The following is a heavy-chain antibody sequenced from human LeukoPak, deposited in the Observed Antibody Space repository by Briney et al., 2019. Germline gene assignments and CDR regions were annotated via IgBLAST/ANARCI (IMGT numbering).Heavy chain of an antibody. V-gene: IGHV4-39*01. CDR1: GGSISSNSYY. J-gene: IGHJ4*02. Sequence: PSETLSLTCTVSGGSISSNSYYWGWIRLPPGKGLEWIGHIYYSGSTYYNPSLKSRVTISVDTSKNQFSLKLSSVTAADTAVYYCARGSSSSSLIDYWGQGTLVTVSS. CDR2: IYYSGST. CDR3: ARGSSSSSLIDY. D-gene: IGHD6-13*01.